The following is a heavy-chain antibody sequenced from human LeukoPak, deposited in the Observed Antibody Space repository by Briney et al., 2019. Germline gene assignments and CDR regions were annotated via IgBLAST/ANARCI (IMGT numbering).Heavy chain of an antibody. Sequence: SVKLSCKASGGTFSSYAISWVRHAHGQGLEWMGRIIPILGIANYAQKFQGRVTITADKSTSTAYMELGSLRSEDTAVYYCARDQGPNWNYADVWGQGTTVTVSS. CDR3: ARDQGPNWNYADV. CDR2: IIPILGIA. J-gene: IGHJ6*02. CDR1: GGTFSSYA. D-gene: IGHD1-7*01. V-gene: IGHV1-69*04.